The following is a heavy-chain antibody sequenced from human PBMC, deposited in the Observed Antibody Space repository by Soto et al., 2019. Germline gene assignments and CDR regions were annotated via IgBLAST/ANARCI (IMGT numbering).Heavy chain of an antibody. CDR2: IYWDDDK. J-gene: IGHJ4*02. Sequence: QITLTESGPTLVKPTQTLTLTCTFSGFSLRTSEVGVGWIRQPPGKALEWLALIYWDDDKRYRPSLQSRLTIPKDTSKNHVVLTMTHMAPADTATYYGAHKFGSYSFNCWGRGTVVTVSS. CDR1: GFSLRTSEVG. V-gene: IGHV2-5*02. D-gene: IGHD6-6*01. CDR3: AHKFGSYSFNC.